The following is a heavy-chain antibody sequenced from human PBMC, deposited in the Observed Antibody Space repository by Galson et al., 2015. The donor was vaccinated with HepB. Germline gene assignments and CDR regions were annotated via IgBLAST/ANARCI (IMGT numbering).Heavy chain of an antibody. V-gene: IGHV1-2*06. Sequence: ASVKVSCKASGYTFTGYYMHWVRQAPGQGLEWMGRINPNSGGTNYAQKFQGRVTMTRDTSISTAYMELSRLRSDDTAVYYCARVPVPVGFRAPIGFDPWGQGTLVTVSS. CDR3: ARVPVPVGFRAPIGFDP. CDR1: GYTFTGYY. D-gene: IGHD3-10*01. J-gene: IGHJ5*02. CDR2: INPNSGGT.